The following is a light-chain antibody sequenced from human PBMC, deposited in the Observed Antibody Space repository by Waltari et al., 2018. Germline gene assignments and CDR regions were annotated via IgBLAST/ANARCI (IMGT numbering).Light chain of an antibody. CDR2: EVT. J-gene: IGLJ1*01. V-gene: IGLV2-8*01. CDR3: SSYAHNNHFV. CDR1: NSDVGAYNY. Sequence: QSVLTQPPSATGSPGQSVTISCTRTNSDVGAYNYVSWYQQHPGKVPKLLIYEVTKRPSGVPDRFSGSKSGNTASLTVSGLQADDEADYYCSSYAHNNHFVFGTGTKVTVL.